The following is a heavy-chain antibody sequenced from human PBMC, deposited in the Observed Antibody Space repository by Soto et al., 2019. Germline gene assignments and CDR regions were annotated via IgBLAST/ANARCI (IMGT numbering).Heavy chain of an antibody. J-gene: IGHJ4*02. D-gene: IGHD2-15*01. CDR1: GYSFTSYW. V-gene: IGHV5-51*01. CDR2: IYPGDSDT. Sequence: PGESLKISCKGSGYSFTSYWIGWVRQMPGKGLEWMGIIYPGDSDTRYSPSFQGQVTISADKSISTAYLQWSSLKASDTAMYYCARPSYHCSGGSCTIVYWGQGTLVTVSS. CDR3: ARPSYHCSGGSCTIVY.